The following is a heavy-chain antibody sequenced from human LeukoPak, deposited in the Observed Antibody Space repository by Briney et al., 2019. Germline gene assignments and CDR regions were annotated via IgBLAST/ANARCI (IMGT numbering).Heavy chain of an antibody. CDR3: ARGYQGITMVRGATNWFDP. Sequence: ASVKVSCKASGYTFTSYYMHWVRQAPGQGLEWMGWINPNSGGTNYAQKFQGRVTMTRDTSISTAYMELSRLRSDDTAVYYCARGYQGITMVRGATNWFDPWGQGTLVTVSP. J-gene: IGHJ5*02. V-gene: IGHV1-2*02. CDR1: GYTFTSYY. D-gene: IGHD3-10*01. CDR2: INPNSGGT.